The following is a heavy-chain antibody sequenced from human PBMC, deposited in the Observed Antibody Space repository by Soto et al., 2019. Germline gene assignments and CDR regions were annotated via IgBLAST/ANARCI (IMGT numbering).Heavy chain of an antibody. V-gene: IGHV1-18*01. Sequence: QVQLVQSGAEVKKPGASVKVSCKASGYTFTSYGISWVRQAPGQGLEWMGWISAYNGNTNYAQKLQGRVTMTTDTSTSTAYMELRSLRSDDTAVYYCARDHWAAVAVYYYYYGMDVWGQGTTVTVSS. J-gene: IGHJ6*02. D-gene: IGHD6-19*01. CDR1: GYTFTSYG. CDR3: ARDHWAAVAVYYYYYGMDV. CDR2: ISAYNGNT.